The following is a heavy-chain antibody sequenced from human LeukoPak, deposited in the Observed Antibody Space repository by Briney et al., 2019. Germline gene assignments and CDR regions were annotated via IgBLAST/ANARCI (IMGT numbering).Heavy chain of an antibody. J-gene: IGHJ4*02. CDR3: AKGTGSSGYYYFDY. CDR1: GFTFSSYS. D-gene: IGHD5-12*01. V-gene: IGHV3-23*01. Sequence: GGSLRLYCAASGFTFSSYSMSWVPQGPGGGLGCGSAICGSGGSTYYADSVKGRFTISRDNSKNALYLQMNSLRAEDTAVYYCAKGTGSSGYYYFDYWGQGTLVTVSS. CDR2: ICGSGGST.